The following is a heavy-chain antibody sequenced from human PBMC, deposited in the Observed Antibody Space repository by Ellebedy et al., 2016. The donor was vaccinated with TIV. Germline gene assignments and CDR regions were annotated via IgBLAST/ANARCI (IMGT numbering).Heavy chain of an antibody. J-gene: IGHJ6*02. Sequence: PGGSLRLSCAASGFTFSDYYMSWIRQAPGKGLEWVSYISSSSSYTNYADSVQGRFTISRDNAKNSLFLQMNSLRAEDTAVDYCASYCSSTSCPTDYYYGLDVWGQGTTVTVSS. V-gene: IGHV3-11*06. D-gene: IGHD2-2*01. CDR1: GFTFSDYY. CDR2: ISSSSSYT. CDR3: ASYCSSTSCPTDYYYGLDV.